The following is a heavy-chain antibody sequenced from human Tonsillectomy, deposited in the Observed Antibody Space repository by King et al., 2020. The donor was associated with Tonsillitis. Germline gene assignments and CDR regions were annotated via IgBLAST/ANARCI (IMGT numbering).Heavy chain of an antibody. CDR1: GYTFSTYG. CDR3: ARDGRDYDMLTGLDP. CDR2: LSAYNGNT. D-gene: IGHD3-9*01. J-gene: IGHJ4*02. V-gene: IGHV1-18*04. Sequence: QLVQSGAEVKKPGASVKVSCKASGYTFSTYGISWVRQAPGQGLEWMGWLSAYNGNTNYAQKLQGRVTMTKDTSTSTAYMELRSLRSDDTAVYYCARDGRDYDMLTGLDPWGQGTLVTVSS.